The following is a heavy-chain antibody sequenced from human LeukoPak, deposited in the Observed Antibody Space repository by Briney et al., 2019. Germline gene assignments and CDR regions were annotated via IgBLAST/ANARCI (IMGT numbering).Heavy chain of an antibody. Sequence: PSETLSLTCTVSGGSISSSSYFWGWIRQPPGKGLEWIGEINHSGSTNYNPSLKSRVTISVDTSKNQFSLKLSSVTAADTAVYYCARGRALAARGGRWFDPWGQGTLVTVSS. CDR1: GGSISSSSYF. CDR2: INHSGST. CDR3: ARGRALAARGGRWFDP. V-gene: IGHV4-39*07. J-gene: IGHJ5*02. D-gene: IGHD6-6*01.